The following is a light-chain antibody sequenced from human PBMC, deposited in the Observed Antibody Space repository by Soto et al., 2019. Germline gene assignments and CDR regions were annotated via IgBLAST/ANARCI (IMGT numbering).Light chain of an antibody. CDR3: SSYTSSSTPYV. V-gene: IGLV2-14*01. CDR1: STDVGGYTY. Sequence: QSDLTQPASVSGSPGQSIPISCTGTSTDVGGYTYVSWYQQHPGKAPKLMMYDVSNRPSGVSNRFSGSKSGNTASLTISGLQADDEADYYCSSYTSSSTPYVFGTGTKLTVL. CDR2: DVS. J-gene: IGLJ1*01.